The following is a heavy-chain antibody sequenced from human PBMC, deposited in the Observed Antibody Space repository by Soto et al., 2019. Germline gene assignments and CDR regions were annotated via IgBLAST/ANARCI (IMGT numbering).Heavy chain of an antibody. CDR1: GGSISSSSYY. J-gene: IGHJ6*02. CDR2: IYYSGST. Sequence: PSETLSLTCTVSGGSISSSSYYWGWIRQPPGKGLEWIGSIYYSGSTYYNPSLKSRVTISVDTSKNQFSLKLSSVTAADTAVYYCARYCISTGLCYYYYGMDVWGQGATVTVSS. V-gene: IGHV4-39*01. CDR3: ARYCISTGLCYYYYGMDV. D-gene: IGHD2-2*01.